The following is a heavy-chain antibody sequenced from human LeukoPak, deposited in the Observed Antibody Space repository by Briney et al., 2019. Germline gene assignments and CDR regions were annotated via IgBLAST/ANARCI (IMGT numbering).Heavy chain of an antibody. V-gene: IGHV3-48*01. Sequence: GGSLRLSCAASGFTFSSYSMNWVRQAPGKGLEWVSYISSSSSTIYYADSVKGRFTISRDNAKNSLYLQMNSLRAEDSAVYYCARRITIFGVVISRRSNWFDPWGQGTLVTVSS. CDR1: GFTFSSYS. J-gene: IGHJ5*02. CDR3: ARRITIFGVVISRRSNWFDP. D-gene: IGHD3-3*01. CDR2: ISSSSSTI.